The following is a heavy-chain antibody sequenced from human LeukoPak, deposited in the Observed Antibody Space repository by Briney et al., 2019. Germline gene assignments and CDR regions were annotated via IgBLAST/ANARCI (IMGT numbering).Heavy chain of an antibody. V-gene: IGHV1-18*01. J-gene: IGHJ6*02. CDR3: AREADGDYYGMDV. D-gene: IGHD3-10*01. Sequence: ASVKVSCKASGYTFTSYGISWVRQAPGQGLEWMGWISAYNGNTNYAQKLQGRVTMTTDTSTSTAYMELRGLRSDDTAVYYCAREADGDYYGMDVWGQGTTVTVSS. CDR1: GYTFTSYG. CDR2: ISAYNGNT.